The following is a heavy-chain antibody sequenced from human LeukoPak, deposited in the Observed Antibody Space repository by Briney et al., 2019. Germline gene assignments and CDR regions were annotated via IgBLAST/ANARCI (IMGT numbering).Heavy chain of an antibody. D-gene: IGHD3-22*01. V-gene: IGHV4-34*01. CDR3: ARGHYDSGGYYYGIRAYYFDY. CDR1: GEPFSGHY. CDR2: INHSGRI. Sequence: SEILSLTCAVYGEPFSGHYWSFIRQTPGKGLEWIGEINHSGRINYNPSLMGRVTISVDTSKNQFSLKLSSVTAADPAVYYCARGHYDSGGYYYGIRAYYFDYWGQGTLVTVSS. J-gene: IGHJ4*02.